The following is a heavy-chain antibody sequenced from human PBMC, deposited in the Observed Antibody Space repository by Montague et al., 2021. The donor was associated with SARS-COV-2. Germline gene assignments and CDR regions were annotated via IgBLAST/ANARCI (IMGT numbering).Heavy chain of an antibody. CDR3: ARGGGYSYGALDY. D-gene: IGHD5-18*01. J-gene: IGHJ4*02. CDR1: GGSFSGYY. Sequence: SETLSLTCVVYGGSFSGYYWSWIRKPPGKGLEWIGEINHSGSTNYNPYLKRRVTISVDTSKKQFSLRLNSVTAADAAVYYCARGGGYSYGALDYWGQGTLVTVSS. CDR2: INHSGST. V-gene: IGHV4-34*01.